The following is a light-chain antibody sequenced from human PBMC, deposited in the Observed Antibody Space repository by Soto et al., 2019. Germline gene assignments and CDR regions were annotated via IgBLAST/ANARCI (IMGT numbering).Light chain of an antibody. V-gene: IGKV3-15*01. CDR1: QSVSIN. CDR3: QEYSKWPLFT. CDR2: AAS. Sequence: EIVMTQSPATLSVSPGERATLSCRASQSVSINLAWYQQKPGQAPRLLIYAASTRATGLPARFSGSGSGTDFTLTISSLQSEDFAVYYCQEYSKWPLFTFGPGTRVDIK. J-gene: IGKJ3*01.